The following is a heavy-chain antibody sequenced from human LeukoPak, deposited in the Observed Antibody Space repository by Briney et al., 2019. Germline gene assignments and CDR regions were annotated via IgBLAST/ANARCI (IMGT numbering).Heavy chain of an antibody. CDR3: ARYSSSSGGTAYYLDY. CDR1: GFTLWNYW. Sequence: PGGSLRLSCTASGFTLWNYWMHWVRQVPGKRLVWVSRISGDGSVTNYADSVQGRFTISRDNAKNILYLQINSLRSEDTAVYYCARYSSSSGGTAYYLDYWGHGTLVTVSS. J-gene: IGHJ4*01. CDR2: ISGDGSVT. D-gene: IGHD6-6*01. V-gene: IGHV3-74*01.